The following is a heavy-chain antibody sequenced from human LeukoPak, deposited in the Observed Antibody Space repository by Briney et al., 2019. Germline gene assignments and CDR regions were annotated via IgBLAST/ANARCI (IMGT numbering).Heavy chain of an antibody. CDR1: GFTFSSYA. V-gene: IGHV3-9*01. CDR2: INWDSGET. D-gene: IGHD3-3*01. Sequence: GGSLRLSCAASGFTFSSYAMHWVRQAPGKGLEWDSGINWDSGETGYADSVKGRFTISRDNARMSLYLQINSLRPEDTALYFCAKDRKSKDLDSIDIWGQGTMVTVSS. CDR3: AKDRKSKDLDSIDI. J-gene: IGHJ3*02.